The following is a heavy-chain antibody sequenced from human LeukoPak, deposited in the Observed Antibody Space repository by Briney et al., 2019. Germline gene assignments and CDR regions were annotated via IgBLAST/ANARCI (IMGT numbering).Heavy chain of an antibody. Sequence: GGSLRLSCAASGFTVSSNYMSWVRQAPGKGLEWVSVIYSGGSTYYADSVQGRFTISRDNSKNTLYLQMNSLRAEDTAVYYCARTDYGGNIDYWGQGTLVTVSS. CDR3: ARTDYGGNIDY. CDR1: GFTVSSNY. D-gene: IGHD4-23*01. CDR2: IYSGGST. V-gene: IGHV3-53*01. J-gene: IGHJ4*02.